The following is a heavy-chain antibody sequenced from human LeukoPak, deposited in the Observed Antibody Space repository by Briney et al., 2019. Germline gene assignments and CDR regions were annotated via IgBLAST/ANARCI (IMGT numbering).Heavy chain of an antibody. J-gene: IGHJ4*02. Sequence: GGSLRLSCAASGFTVSSSYMSWVRQAPGKGLEWVSVIHSGGSTDYADSVKGRFTISRDNSKNTVYLQMNRLRADDTAVYYCARDGYSSSWYVLWGQGTLVTVSS. D-gene: IGHD6-13*01. CDR3: ARDGYSSSWYVL. CDR2: IHSGGST. CDR1: GFTVSSSY. V-gene: IGHV3-53*01.